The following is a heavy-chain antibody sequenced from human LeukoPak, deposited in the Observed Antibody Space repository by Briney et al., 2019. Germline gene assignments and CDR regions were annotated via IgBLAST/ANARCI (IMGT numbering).Heavy chain of an antibody. V-gene: IGHV1-3*01. D-gene: IGHD3-9*01. J-gene: IGHJ6*02. CDR2: ITVGNGNT. Sequence: ASVKVSCKTSGFTFTSYAIHWVRQAPGHPLERVGWITVGNGNTKYSENFQGRVTITRDTSASTAYMELSSLRTEDTAVYYCARDSQVLRYFHGMDVWGQGTTVTVSS. CDR3: ARDSQVLRYFHGMDV. CDR1: GFTFTSYA.